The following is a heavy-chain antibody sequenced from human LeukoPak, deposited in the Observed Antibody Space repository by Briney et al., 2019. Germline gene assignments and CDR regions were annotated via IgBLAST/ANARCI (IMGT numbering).Heavy chain of an antibody. Sequence: SETLSLTCTVSDGSISIYYWNWIRQPAGKGLEWIGRIYTSGSTNYNPSLKSRLTMSVDTSKNQFSLSLSSVTAADTAVYYCARWTTMVRGFDYWGQGTLVTVSS. J-gene: IGHJ4*02. CDR2: IYTSGST. CDR3: ARWTTMVRGFDY. D-gene: IGHD3-10*01. V-gene: IGHV4-4*07. CDR1: DGSISIYY.